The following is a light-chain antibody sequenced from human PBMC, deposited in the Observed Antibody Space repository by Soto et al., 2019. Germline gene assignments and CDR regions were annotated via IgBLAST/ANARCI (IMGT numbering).Light chain of an antibody. Sequence: DIVMTQSPDSLAVSLGERATINCKSSQSILYSDNKKNYLAWYQHKPGQPPNLLIYWASTRASGVPDRFSGSGSGTDFTLTISSLQTEDVAVYYCQQYSDAPRTFGQGTKVEIK. J-gene: IGKJ2*01. CDR3: QQYSDAPRT. CDR1: QSILYSDNKKNY. CDR2: WAS. V-gene: IGKV4-1*01.